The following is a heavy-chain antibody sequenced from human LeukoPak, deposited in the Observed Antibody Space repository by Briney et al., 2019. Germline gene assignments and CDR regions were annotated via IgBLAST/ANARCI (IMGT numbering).Heavy chain of an antibody. CDR1: GGSINSGY. CDR3: AGGHYPLEY. D-gene: IGHD1-26*01. CDR2: LYPSGST. Sequence: SETLSLTCSVSGGSINSGYWSWIRQPPGRGLEWIGLLYPSGSTNYNPSLKSRVTISVDTSRTQFSLKLSSMTAADTAVYYCAGGHYPLEYWGQGTLVTVSS. J-gene: IGHJ4*02. V-gene: IGHV4-59*01.